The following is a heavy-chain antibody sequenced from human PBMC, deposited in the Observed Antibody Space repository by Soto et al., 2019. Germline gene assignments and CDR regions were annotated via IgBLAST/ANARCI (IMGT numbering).Heavy chain of an antibody. J-gene: IGHJ3*02. D-gene: IGHD5-18*01. CDR1: GYSFTSYW. V-gene: IGHV5-10-1*01. CDR3: ASGVDTAMVIVHDFDI. CDR2: IDPSDSYT. Sequence: PGESLKISCKGSGYSFTSYWISWVRQMPGKGLEWMGRIDPSDSYTNYSPSFQGHVTISADKSISTAYLQWSSLKASDTAMYYCASGVDTAMVIVHDFDIWGQGTMVTVSS.